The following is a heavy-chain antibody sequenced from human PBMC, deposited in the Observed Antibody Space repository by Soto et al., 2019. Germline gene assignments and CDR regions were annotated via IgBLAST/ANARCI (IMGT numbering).Heavy chain of an antibody. Sequence: GGSLRLSCAASGLTVSSNYMNWVRQAPGKGLEWVSYISSSSSTIYYADSVKGRFTISRDNAKNSLYLQMNSLRAEDTAVYYCAREADILNWFDPWGQATLVTVSS. CDR3: AREADILNWFDP. J-gene: IGHJ5*02. CDR2: ISSSSSTI. CDR1: GLTVSSNY. V-gene: IGHV3-48*01. D-gene: IGHD3-9*01.